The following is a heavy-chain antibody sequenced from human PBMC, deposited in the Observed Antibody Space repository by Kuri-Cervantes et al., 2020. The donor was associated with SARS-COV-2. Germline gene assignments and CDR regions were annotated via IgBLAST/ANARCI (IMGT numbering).Heavy chain of an antibody. CDR3: ARSLYCDY. Sequence: GGSLRLSCAASGFSLSRYTMNWVRQAPGKALEWVSSISSSSSYIYYADSVKGRFTISRDNAKNSLYLQMNSLRAEDTAVYYCARSLYCDYWGQGTLVTVSS. CDR2: ISSSSSYI. V-gene: IGHV3-21*01. J-gene: IGHJ4*02. CDR1: GFSLSRYT.